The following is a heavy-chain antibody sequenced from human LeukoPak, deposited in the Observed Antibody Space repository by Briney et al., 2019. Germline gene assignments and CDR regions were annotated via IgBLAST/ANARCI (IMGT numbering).Heavy chain of an antibody. CDR3: ARASDRAQNYDFWSGYFSRFDY. J-gene: IGHJ4*02. Sequence: ASVKVSCKASGGTFSSYAISWVRQAPGQGLEWMGGIIPIFGTANYAQKFQGRDTITADESTSTAYMELSSLRSEDTAVYYCARASDRAQNYDFWSGYFSRFDYWGQGTLVTVSS. CDR2: IIPIFGTA. CDR1: GGTFSSYA. V-gene: IGHV1-69*13. D-gene: IGHD3-3*01.